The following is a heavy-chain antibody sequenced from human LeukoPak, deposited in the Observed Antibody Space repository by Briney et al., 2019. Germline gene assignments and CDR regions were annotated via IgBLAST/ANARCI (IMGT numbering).Heavy chain of an antibody. CDR3: ATGEELLPLDY. J-gene: IGHJ4*02. D-gene: IGHD1-26*01. V-gene: IGHV4-4*02. Sequence: SETLSLTCAVSGGSISSSNWWSWVRQPPGKGLEWIGEIYHSGSTNYNPSLKSRVTISVDTSKNQFSLKLSSVTAADTAVYYCATGEELLPLDYWGQGTLVTVSS. CDR2: IYHSGST. CDR1: GGSISSSNW.